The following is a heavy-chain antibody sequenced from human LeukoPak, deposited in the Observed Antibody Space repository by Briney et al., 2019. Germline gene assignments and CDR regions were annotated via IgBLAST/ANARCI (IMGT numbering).Heavy chain of an antibody. CDR2: ISSSGSTI. J-gene: IGHJ4*02. CDR3: ARGASIFDY. V-gene: IGHV3-11*01. CDR1: GGSISSYH. Sequence: LSLTCTVSGGSISSYHWSWIRQPPGKGLEWVSYISSSGSTIYYADSVKGRFTISRDNAKNSLYLQMNSLRAEDTAVYYCARGASIFDYWGQGTLVTVSS.